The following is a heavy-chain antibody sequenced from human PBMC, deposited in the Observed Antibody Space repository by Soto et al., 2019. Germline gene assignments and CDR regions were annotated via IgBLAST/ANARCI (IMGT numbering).Heavy chain of an antibody. Sequence: GESLQISCKGSGYSFTSYWIGWVLQMPGKGLEWMGIIYPGDSDTRYSPSFQGQVTISADKSISTAYLQWSSLKASDTAMYYCARLDFGADSYYCYYKDVWGKGTTVTVSS. CDR2: IYPGDSDT. CDR1: GYSFTSYW. CDR3: ARLDFGADSYYCYYKDV. D-gene: IGHD2-15*01. V-gene: IGHV5-51*01. J-gene: IGHJ6*03.